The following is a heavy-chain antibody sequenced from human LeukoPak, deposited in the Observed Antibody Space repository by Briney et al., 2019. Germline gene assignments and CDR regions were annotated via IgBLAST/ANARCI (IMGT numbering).Heavy chain of an antibody. V-gene: IGHV4-34*01. D-gene: IGHD3-3*01. J-gene: IGHJ4*02. CDR2: INHSGST. Sequence: SETLSLTCAVYGGSFSGYYWSWIRQPPGKGLGWIGEINHSGSTNYNPSLKSRVTISVDTSKNQFSLKLSSVTAADTAVYYCAREGDTYYDFWSGYLRYYFDYWGQGTLVTVSS. CDR3: AREGDTYYDFWSGYLRYYFDY. CDR1: GGSFSGYY.